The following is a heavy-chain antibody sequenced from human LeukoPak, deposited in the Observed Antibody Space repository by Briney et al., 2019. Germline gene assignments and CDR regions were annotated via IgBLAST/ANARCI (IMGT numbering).Heavy chain of an antibody. V-gene: IGHV3-7*01. CDR3: ASIAAAGTEEFDY. Sequence: GGSLRLSCAASGFTFSSYWMSWVRQAPGKGLEWVANIKQDGSEKYYVDSVKGRFTISRDNAKNSLYLQMNSLRAEDTAVYYRASIAAAGTEEFDYWGQGTLVTVSS. CDR2: IKQDGSEK. D-gene: IGHD6-13*01. J-gene: IGHJ4*02. CDR1: GFTFSSYW.